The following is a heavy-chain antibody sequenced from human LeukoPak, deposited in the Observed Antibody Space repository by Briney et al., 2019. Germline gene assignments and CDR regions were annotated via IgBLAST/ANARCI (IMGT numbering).Heavy chain of an antibody. CDR3: ARLRGYTDGNPGY. J-gene: IGHJ4*02. CDR2: IYYTGDT. D-gene: IGHD5-12*01. CDR1: GGSISSSSSYY. Sequence: KSSETLSLTCTVSGGSISSSSSYYWGWIRQPPGKGLGWIGSIYYTGDTYYNSSLKSRVTISVDTSKNQFSLKLSSVTAADTALYYCARLRGYTDGNPGYWGQGSLVTVSS. V-gene: IGHV4-39*01.